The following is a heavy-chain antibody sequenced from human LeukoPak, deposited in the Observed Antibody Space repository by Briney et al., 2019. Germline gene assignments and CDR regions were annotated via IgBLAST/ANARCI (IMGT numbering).Heavy chain of an antibody. D-gene: IGHD6-19*01. V-gene: IGHV3-9*01. Sequence: PCRSLRLSCAASGFTFDDYAMHWVRQAPGKGLEGVSGISWNSGSIGYADSVKGRFTISRDNAKNSLYLQMNSLRAEDTALYYCAKDMISGIAVAGDAFDIWGQGTMVTVSS. CDR2: ISWNSGSI. CDR1: GFTFDDYA. J-gene: IGHJ3*02. CDR3: AKDMISGIAVAGDAFDI.